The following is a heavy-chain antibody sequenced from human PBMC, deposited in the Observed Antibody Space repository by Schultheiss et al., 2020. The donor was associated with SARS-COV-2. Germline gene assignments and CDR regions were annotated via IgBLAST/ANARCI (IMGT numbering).Heavy chain of an antibody. V-gene: IGHV3-21*01. CDR3: ARDDYLAVAATHSFHY. J-gene: IGHJ4*02. CDR2: ISSSSKYI. D-gene: IGHD6-19*01. Sequence: GGSLRLSCAASGFALSAYTMNWVRQAPGKGLEWVSFISSSSKYIYYADSVKGRFTVFRDNAKSSLHLQMDSLRVEDTAVYYCARDDYLAVAATHSFHYWGQGTLVTVSS. CDR1: GFALSAYT.